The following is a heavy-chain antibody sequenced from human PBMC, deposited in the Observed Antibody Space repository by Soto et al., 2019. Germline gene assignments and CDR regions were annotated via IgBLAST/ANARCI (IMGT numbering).Heavy chain of an antibody. CDR3: AGAWGGRGYCSSTSCYRSLYAFDI. CDR1: GGSISSGGYY. D-gene: IGHD2-2*01. Sequence: SETLSLTCPVSGGSISSGGYYWSWIRQHPGKGLEWIGYIYYSGSTYYNPSLKSRVTISVDTSKNQFSLKLSSVTAADTAVYYCAGAWGGRGYCSSTSCYRSLYAFDIWGQGTMVTVSS. V-gene: IGHV4-31*03. CDR2: IYYSGST. J-gene: IGHJ3*02.